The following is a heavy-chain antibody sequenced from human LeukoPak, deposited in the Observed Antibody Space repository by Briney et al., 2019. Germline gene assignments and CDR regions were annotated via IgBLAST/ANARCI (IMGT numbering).Heavy chain of an antibody. CDR2: MNPNSGNT. CDR3: ARGYYYGSGTGYWFDP. D-gene: IGHD3-10*01. CDR1: GYTFTSYD. J-gene: IGHJ5*02. Sequence: ASVKVSCKASGYTFTSYDINWVRQATGQGLEWMGWMNPNSGNTGYAQKFQGRVTMTRNTSISTAYMELSSLRSEDTAVYYCARGYYYGSGTGYWFDPWGQGTLVTVSS. V-gene: IGHV1-8*02.